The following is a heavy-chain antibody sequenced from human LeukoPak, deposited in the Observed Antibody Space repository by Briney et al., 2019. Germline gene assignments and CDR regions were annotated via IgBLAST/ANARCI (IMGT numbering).Heavy chain of an antibody. V-gene: IGHV3-30-3*01. J-gene: IGHJ4*02. D-gene: IGHD4-17*01. CDR2: ISYDGSNK. CDR1: GFTFSSYA. CDR3: ARDRTGYGDSGPFDY. Sequence: PGGSLRLSCAASGFTFSSYAMSWVRQAPGKGLEWVAVISYDGSNKYYADSVKGRFTISRDNSKDTLYLQMNSLRAEDTAVYYCARDRTGYGDSGPFDYWGQGTLVTVSS.